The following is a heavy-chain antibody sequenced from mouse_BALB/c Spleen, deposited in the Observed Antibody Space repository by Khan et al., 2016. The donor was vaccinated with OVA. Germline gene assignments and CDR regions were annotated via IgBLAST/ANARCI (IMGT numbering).Heavy chain of an antibody. V-gene: IGHV1-7*01. D-gene: IGHD2-4*01. CDR3: ARRGNDYAWFAY. J-gene: IGHJ3*01. CDR1: GYTFTNYW. CDR2: INPSTGYT. Sequence: QVQLQQSGAELAKPGASVKMSCKASGYTFTNYWMHWVKQRPGQGLEWIGYINPSTGYTEYNQKFKDKATLTADKSSSTAYMQLSSLTPEASAGYYCARRGNDYAWFAYWGQGTLVTVSA.